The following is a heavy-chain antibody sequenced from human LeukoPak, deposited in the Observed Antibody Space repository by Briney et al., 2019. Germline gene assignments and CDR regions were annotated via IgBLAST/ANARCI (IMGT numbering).Heavy chain of an antibody. V-gene: IGHV1-69*13. D-gene: IGHD6-19*01. CDR1: GGTFSSYA. CDR3: ARSEQWLGGHNWFDP. CDR2: IIPIFGTA. Sequence: SVKVSCKASGGTFSSYAISWVRQAPGQGLEWMGGIIPIFGTANYAQKFQGRVTITADESTSTACMELSSLRSEDTAVYYCARSEQWLGGHNWFDPWGQGTLVTASS. J-gene: IGHJ5*02.